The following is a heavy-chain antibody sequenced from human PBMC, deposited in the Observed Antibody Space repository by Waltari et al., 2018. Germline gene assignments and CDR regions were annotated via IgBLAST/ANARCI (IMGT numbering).Heavy chain of an antibody. CDR2: IKQDGSEK. Sequence: EVQLVESGGGLVQPGGSLRLSCAASGFTFSSCGMSWVRQAPGKGLEWVANIKQDGSEKYYVDSVKGLFTISRDNAKNSLYLQMNSLRAEDTAVYYCARVDYYYMDVWGKGTTVTVSS. V-gene: IGHV3-7*01. J-gene: IGHJ6*03. CDR1: GFTFSSCG. CDR3: ARVDYYYMDV.